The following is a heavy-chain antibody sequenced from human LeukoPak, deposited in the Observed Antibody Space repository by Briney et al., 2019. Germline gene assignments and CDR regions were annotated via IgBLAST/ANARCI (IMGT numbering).Heavy chain of an antibody. CDR3: ARGLDYFDY. D-gene: IGHD3-16*01. J-gene: IGHJ4*02. CDR2: ISSSSSYI. Sequence: GGSLRLSCAASGFTFSSYSMNWVRQAPGKGLEWVSSISSSSSYICYADSVKGRFTISRDNAKNSLYLQMNSLRAEDTAVYYCARGLDYFDYWGQGTLVTVSS. V-gene: IGHV3-21*01. CDR1: GFTFSSYS.